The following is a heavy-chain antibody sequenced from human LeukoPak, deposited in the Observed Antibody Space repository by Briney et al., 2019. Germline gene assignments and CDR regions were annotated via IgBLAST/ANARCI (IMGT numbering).Heavy chain of an antibody. J-gene: IGHJ6*03. Sequence: ASVKVSCKASGYTFTSYHMHWVRQAPGQGLEWMGIINPSGGSTSYAQKFQGRVTMTRDMSTSTVYMELSSLRSEDTAVYYCARDSSSWRQGGYYYYYMDVWGKGTTVTVSS. V-gene: IGHV1-46*01. CDR2: INPSGGST. CDR3: ARDSSSWRQGGYYYYYMDV. D-gene: IGHD6-13*01. CDR1: GYTFTSYH.